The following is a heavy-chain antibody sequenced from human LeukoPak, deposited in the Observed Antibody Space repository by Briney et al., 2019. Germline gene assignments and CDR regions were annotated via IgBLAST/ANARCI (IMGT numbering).Heavy chain of an antibody. CDR1: GGSISSYY. V-gene: IGHV4-59*01. CDR2: IYYSGST. Sequence: SGTLSLTCAVYGGSISSYYWSWIRQPPGKGLEWIGYIYYSGSTNYNPSLKSRVTISVDTSKNQFSLKLSSVTAADTAVYYCARLGYCSGGSCYTDAFDIWGQGTMVTVSS. D-gene: IGHD2-15*01. CDR3: ARLGYCSGGSCYTDAFDI. J-gene: IGHJ3*02.